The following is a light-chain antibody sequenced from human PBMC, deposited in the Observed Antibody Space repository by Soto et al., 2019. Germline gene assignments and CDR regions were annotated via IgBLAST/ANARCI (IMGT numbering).Light chain of an antibody. V-gene: IGKV3-15*01. CDR1: ESVSSN. J-gene: IGKJ1*01. CDR2: GAS. CDR3: QQYSIWRT. Sequence: ELDMTRWPATLSLSPGERATLSYRASESVSSNLAWYKQKAGQAPRLLIYGASTRATGIPARFSGGGSGTVFTLTISSLHSEYVAVYYCQQYSIWRTLGQGTKVDIK.